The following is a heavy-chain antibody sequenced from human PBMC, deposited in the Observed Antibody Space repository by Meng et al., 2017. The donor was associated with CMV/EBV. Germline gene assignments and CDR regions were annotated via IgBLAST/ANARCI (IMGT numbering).Heavy chain of an antibody. J-gene: IGHJ4*02. CDR2: IRYDGSNK. Sequence: QVEVVESGGGVVQPGGSLRLSCAASGFTFSSYGMHWVRQAPGKGLEWVAFIRYDGSNKYYADSVKGRFTISRDNSKNTLYLQMNSPRAEDAAVYYCAKEDGSGSYSIDYWGQGTLVTVSS. CDR1: GFTFSSYG. D-gene: IGHD3-10*01. V-gene: IGHV3-30*02. CDR3: AKEDGSGSYSIDY.